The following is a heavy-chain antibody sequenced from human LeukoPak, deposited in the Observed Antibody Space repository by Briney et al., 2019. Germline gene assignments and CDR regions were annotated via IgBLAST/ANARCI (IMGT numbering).Heavy chain of an antibody. CDR1: GFTFSSYG. D-gene: IGHD6-19*01. CDR2: ISYDGSNK. Sequence: PGGSLRLSCAASGFTFSSYGMHWVRQAPGKGLEWVAVISYDGSNKYYADSVKGRFTISRDNSKNTLYLQMNSLRAEDTAVYYCAKAPNTSSGWAFDYWGQGTLVTVSS. J-gene: IGHJ4*02. CDR3: AKAPNTSSGWAFDY. V-gene: IGHV3-30*18.